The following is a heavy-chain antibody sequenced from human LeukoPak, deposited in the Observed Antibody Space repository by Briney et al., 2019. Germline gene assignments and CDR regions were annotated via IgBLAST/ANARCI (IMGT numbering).Heavy chain of an antibody. CDR2: IYSGGST. J-gene: IGHJ4*02. Sequence: GGSLRLSCAASGFTVSSSYMSWVRQAPGKGLEWVSVIYSGGSTYYADSVKGRFTISRDNSKNTLYLQMNSLRAEDTAVYYCARDRNYGDYLFGYWGQGTLVTVSS. D-gene: IGHD4-17*01. CDR3: ARDRNYGDYLFGY. CDR1: GFTVSSSY. V-gene: IGHV3-53*01.